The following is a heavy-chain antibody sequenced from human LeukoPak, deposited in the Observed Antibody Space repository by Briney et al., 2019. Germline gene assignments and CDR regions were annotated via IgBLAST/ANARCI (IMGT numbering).Heavy chain of an antibody. CDR3: ASHLYSSSSRYYYYMDV. D-gene: IGHD6-6*01. Sequence: SQTLSLTCTVSGGSISSGGYYWSWIRQPPGKGLEWIGYIYHSGSTYYNPSLKSRVTISVDRSKNQFSLKLSSVTAADTAVYYCASHLYSSSSRYYYYMDVWGKGTTVTVSS. V-gene: IGHV4-30-2*01. CDR2: IYHSGST. J-gene: IGHJ6*03. CDR1: GGSISSGGYY.